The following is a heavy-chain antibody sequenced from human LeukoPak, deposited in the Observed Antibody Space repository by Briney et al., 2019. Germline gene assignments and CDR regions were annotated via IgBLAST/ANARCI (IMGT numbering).Heavy chain of an antibody. CDR2: ISSRGGTI. D-gene: IGHD2-15*01. V-gene: IGHV3-48*03. Sequence: PGGSLRLSCAASGFTFNSYEMNWVRQAPGKGLEWVAYISSRGGTIYYADPVKGRFTISRDNAKNSLYLQMNSLRAEDTAVYYCARDPDCSGGSCYSNWFDPWGQGTLVTVSS. CDR3: ARDPDCSGGSCYSNWFDP. J-gene: IGHJ5*02. CDR1: GFTFNSYE.